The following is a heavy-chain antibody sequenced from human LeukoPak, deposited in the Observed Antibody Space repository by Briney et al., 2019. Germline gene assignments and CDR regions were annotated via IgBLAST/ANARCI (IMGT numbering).Heavy chain of an antibody. CDR2: IIPILGIA. D-gene: IGHD2-21*01. Sequence: ASVKVSCKASGGTFSSYAISWVRQAPGQGLEWMGRIIPILGIANYAQKFQGRVTITADKSTSTAYMELSSLRSEDTAVYYCARVLTYCGGDCLDYWGQGTLVTVPS. J-gene: IGHJ4*02. V-gene: IGHV1-69*04. CDR1: GGTFSSYA. CDR3: ARVLTYCGGDCLDY.